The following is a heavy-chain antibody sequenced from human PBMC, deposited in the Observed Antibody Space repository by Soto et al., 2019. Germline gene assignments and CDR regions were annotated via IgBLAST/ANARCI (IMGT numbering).Heavy chain of an antibody. D-gene: IGHD3-3*01. CDR3: ARDLSYLEWNYYGMDV. Sequence: QVQLVESGGGVVQPGRSLRLSCAASGFTFSSYGMHWVRQAPGKGLEWVAVIWYDGSSQYYADSVKGRFTISRDNCKNTLYLQMNSLRAEDTAVYYCARDLSYLEWNYYGMDVWGQGTTVTVSS. J-gene: IGHJ6*02. V-gene: IGHV3-33*01. CDR1: GFTFSSYG. CDR2: IWYDGSSQ.